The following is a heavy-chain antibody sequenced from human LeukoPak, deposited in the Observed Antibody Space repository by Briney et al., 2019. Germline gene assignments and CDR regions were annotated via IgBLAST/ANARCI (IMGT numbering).Heavy chain of an antibody. Sequence: GGSLRLSCAASGNYWMHWVRQAPGKGLLWVSHINSDGSWTSYADSVKGRFTISRDNAKNSLYLQMSNLRAEDTAVYFCARGGGLDVWGQGATVTVSS. D-gene: IGHD3-16*01. CDR2: INSDGSWT. J-gene: IGHJ6*02. CDR1: GNYW. V-gene: IGHV3-74*01. CDR3: ARGGGLDV.